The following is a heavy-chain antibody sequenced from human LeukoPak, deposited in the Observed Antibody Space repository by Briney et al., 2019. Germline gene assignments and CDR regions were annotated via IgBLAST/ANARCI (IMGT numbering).Heavy chain of an antibody. CDR2: ISSSGSTI. CDR1: GFTFSSYE. J-gene: IGHJ4*02. CDR3: ARVGAWGYSYGQFDY. Sequence: GGSLRLSCAASGFTFSSYEMNWVRQAPGKGLEWVSYISSSGSTIYYADSVKGRFTISRDNSKNTLYLQMNSLRADDTAVYYCARVGAWGYSYGQFDYWGQGTLVTVSS. D-gene: IGHD5-18*01. V-gene: IGHV3-48*03.